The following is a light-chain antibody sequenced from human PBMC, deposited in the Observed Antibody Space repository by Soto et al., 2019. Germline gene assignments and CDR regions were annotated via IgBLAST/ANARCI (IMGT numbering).Light chain of an antibody. J-gene: IGLJ2*01. Sequence: QSALTQPASVSGSPGQSITISCTGTSSDVGTCDCVSWYQQHPGKAPKLLIYEVSKRPSGVPDRFSGSKSGNTASLTVSGLQAEDEADYYCCSYAGSNNFVVFGGGTKVTVL. CDR3: CSYAGSNNFVV. V-gene: IGLV2-8*01. CDR1: SSDVGTCDC. CDR2: EVS.